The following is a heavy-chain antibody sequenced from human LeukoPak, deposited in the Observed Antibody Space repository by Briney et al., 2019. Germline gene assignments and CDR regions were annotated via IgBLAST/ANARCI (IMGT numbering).Heavy chain of an antibody. Sequence: PGGSLRLSCAASGVTFSSYGMHWVRQAPGKGLEWVAVIWYDGSNKYYADSVKGRFTISRDNSKNTLYLQMNSLRAEDTAVYYCARDLERYSSSPNDAFDIWGQGTMVTVSS. J-gene: IGHJ3*02. CDR1: GVTFSSYG. CDR3: ARDLERYSSSPNDAFDI. CDR2: IWYDGSNK. D-gene: IGHD6-6*01. V-gene: IGHV3-33*01.